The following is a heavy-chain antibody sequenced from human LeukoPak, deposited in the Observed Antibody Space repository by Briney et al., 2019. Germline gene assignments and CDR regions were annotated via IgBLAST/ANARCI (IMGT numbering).Heavy chain of an antibody. CDR3: ATYDILTGFEY. J-gene: IGHJ4*02. D-gene: IGHD3-9*01. CDR1: GGTFSDHI. Sequence: GASVKVSCKASGGTFSDHIIFWVRQAPGQGLEWMGGISPLLGASNHIQKFQDRVTITADESASTASMELSHLTSADTAVYYCATYDILTGFEYWGQGTLVTVSS. V-gene: IGHV1-69*13. CDR2: ISPLLGAS.